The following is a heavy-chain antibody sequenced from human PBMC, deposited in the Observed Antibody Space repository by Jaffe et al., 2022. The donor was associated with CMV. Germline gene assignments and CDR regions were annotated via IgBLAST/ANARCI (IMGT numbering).Heavy chain of an antibody. D-gene: IGHD1-26*01. J-gene: IGHJ6*04. CDR3: KVGHSVTWSV. V-gene: IGHV3-7*03. CDR2: IKQDGSAK. Sequence: VQMVESGGDLVQPGGSLRLSCAASGFTFSNYWMSWVRQAPGKGLEWVANIKQDGSAKFYVDSVKGRFTISRDNANNSLYLQMNSLRAEDTATYYCKVGHSVTWSVWGKGTTVTVSS. CDR1: GFTFSNYW.